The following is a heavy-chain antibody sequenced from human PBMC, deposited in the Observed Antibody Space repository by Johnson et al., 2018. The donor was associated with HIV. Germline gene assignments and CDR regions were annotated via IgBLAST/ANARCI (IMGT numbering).Heavy chain of an antibody. CDR3: ASTGSGSDDAFDI. J-gene: IGHJ3*02. V-gene: IGHV3-66*01. CDR1: GFTVSSNY. Sequence: VQLVESGGGVVRPGGSLRLSCAASGFTVSSNYMSWVRQAPGKGLEWVSVIYSGDSTYYADSLKGRFTISSDNSKNTLYLQMNRRRAEDTAVYYCASTGSGSDDAFDIWGQGTMVTVSS. D-gene: IGHD3-10*01. CDR2: IYSGDST.